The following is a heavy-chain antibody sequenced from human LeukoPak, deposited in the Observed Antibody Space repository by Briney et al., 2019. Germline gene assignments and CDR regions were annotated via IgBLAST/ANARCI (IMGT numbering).Heavy chain of an antibody. V-gene: IGHV3-11*01. CDR2: ISSSGSTI. CDR1: GFTFSDYY. D-gene: IGHD5-24*01. J-gene: IGHJ4*02. Sequence: GGSLRLSCAASGFTFSDYYMSWIRQAPGKGLEWVSYISSSGSTIYYADSVKGRFTISRDNSKNTLYLQMNSLRAEDTAVYYCAKDARWLQLNFDYWGQGTLVTVSS. CDR3: AKDARWLQLNFDY.